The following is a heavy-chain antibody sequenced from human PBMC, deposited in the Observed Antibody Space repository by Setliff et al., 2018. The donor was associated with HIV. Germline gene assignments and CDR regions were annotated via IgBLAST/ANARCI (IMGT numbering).Heavy chain of an antibody. CDR3: ARRSTAVAGTPYYYYMDV. J-gene: IGHJ6*03. CDR1: GYSFTSYW. CDR2: IDPSDSYT. V-gene: IGHV5-10-1*01. Sequence: VESLKISCKGSGYSFTSYWISWVRQMPGKGLEWMGRIDPSDSYTNYSPSFQGHVTISADKSISTAYLQWSSLKASDTAMYYCARRSTAVAGTPYYYYMDVWGKGTTVTVSS. D-gene: IGHD6-19*01.